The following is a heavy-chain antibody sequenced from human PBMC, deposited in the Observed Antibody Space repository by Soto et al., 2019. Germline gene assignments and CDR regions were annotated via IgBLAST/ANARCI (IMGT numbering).Heavy chain of an antibody. D-gene: IGHD3-22*01. Sequence: GASVKVSCKASGYTFTSYAMHWVRQAPGQRLEWMGWINAGNGNTKYSQKFQGRVTMTTDTSTSTAYMELSSLRSDDTAVYYCARSYDSSGYYYYHNWFDPWGQGTLVTVSS. CDR3: ARSYDSSGYYYYHNWFDP. CDR1: GYTFTSYA. V-gene: IGHV1-3*01. J-gene: IGHJ5*02. CDR2: INAGNGNT.